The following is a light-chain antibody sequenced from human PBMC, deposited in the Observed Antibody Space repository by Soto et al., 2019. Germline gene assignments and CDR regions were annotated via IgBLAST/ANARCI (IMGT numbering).Light chain of an antibody. Sequence: QSVLTQPPSVSGASGQRVTISCTGSSSNIGAGYDVHWYQQLPGTAPKLLIYGNSNRPSGVPDRISGSKSGTSASLAITGLQAEDEADYYCQSYGSSLSGYVFGTGTKLTVL. CDR3: QSYGSSLSGYV. CDR2: GNS. J-gene: IGLJ1*01. CDR1: SSNIGAGYD. V-gene: IGLV1-40*01.